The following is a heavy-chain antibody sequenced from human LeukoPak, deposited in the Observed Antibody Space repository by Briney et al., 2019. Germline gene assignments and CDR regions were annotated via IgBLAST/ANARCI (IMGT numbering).Heavy chain of an antibody. CDR2: IRFDGSNK. Sequence: GRSLRLSCAAAGFTFNHYGMHWVRQAPGKGLEWVAFIRFDGSNKYYADSVKGRFTISRDNSKNTVYLQMNTLRTEDTAVYYCAKVLTATGNYFDYWGQGTLVTVSS. D-gene: IGHD2-15*01. CDR3: AKVLTATGNYFDY. CDR1: GFTFNHYG. J-gene: IGHJ4*02. V-gene: IGHV3-30*02.